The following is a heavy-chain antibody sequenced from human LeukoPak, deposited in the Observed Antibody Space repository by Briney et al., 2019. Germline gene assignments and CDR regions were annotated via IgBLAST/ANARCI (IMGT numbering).Heavy chain of an antibody. CDR2: IYYSGNT. CDR3: ARAPHFFDTSGSRYYFDY. J-gene: IGHJ4*02. V-gene: IGHV4-39*07. D-gene: IGHD3-22*01. Sequence: SETLSLTCAVSGGSFSGYYWGWIRQPPGKGLEWIGSIYYSGNTYHSPSLMSRVTISVDTSNNQFSLILSSVTAADTAVYYCARAPHFFDTSGSRYYFDYWGQGALVTVSS. CDR1: GGSFSGYY.